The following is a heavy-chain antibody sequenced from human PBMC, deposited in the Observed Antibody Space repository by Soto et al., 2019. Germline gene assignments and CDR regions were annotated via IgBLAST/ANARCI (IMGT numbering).Heavy chain of an antibody. CDR1: GGSISSGGYY. CDR2: IYYSGST. CDR3: ARSDCSGGSCYSFYYYGMDV. V-gene: IGHV4-31*03. J-gene: IGHJ6*02. D-gene: IGHD2-15*01. Sequence: SETLSLTCTVSGGSISSGGYYWSWIRQHPGKGLEWIGYIYYSGSTYYNPSLKSRVTISVDTSKNQFSLKLSSVTAADTAVYYCARSDCSGGSCYSFYYYGMDVWGQGNTVTVTS.